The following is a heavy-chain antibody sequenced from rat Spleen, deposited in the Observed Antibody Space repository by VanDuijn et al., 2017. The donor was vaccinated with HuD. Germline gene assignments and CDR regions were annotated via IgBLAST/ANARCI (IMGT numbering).Heavy chain of an antibody. CDR3: VRHGIYNNYVGFAY. Sequence: EVQLVESGGGLVQPGRSLKLSCAAAGFTFSDYNMAWVRQAPKQGLEWVATIIFDGSGSYYRESVKGRFIISRDSGKSTLYLQMDSLRSEDTATYYCVRHGIYNNYVGFAYWGQGTLVTVSS. D-gene: IGHD1-10*01. CDR2: IIFDGSGS. J-gene: IGHJ3*01. CDR1: GFTFSDYN. V-gene: IGHV5S10*01.